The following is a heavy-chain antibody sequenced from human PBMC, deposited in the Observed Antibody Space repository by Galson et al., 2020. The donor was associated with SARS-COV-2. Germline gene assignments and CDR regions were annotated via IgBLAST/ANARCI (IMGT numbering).Heavy chain of an antibody. J-gene: IGHJ5*01. CDR3: AKDARSATDRFFWFDS. CDR2: ISGFGGSI. V-gene: IGHV3-23*01. D-gene: IGHD3-3*01. Sequence: GGSLRLSCGASGFMFTSYAISWVRQAPGKGLEWVALISGFGGSIYYADSVKGRFTISRDYSNSTVYLQMNNLRVDDTAVYYCAKDARSATDRFFWFDSWGQGTLVTVSS. CDR1: GFMFTSYA.